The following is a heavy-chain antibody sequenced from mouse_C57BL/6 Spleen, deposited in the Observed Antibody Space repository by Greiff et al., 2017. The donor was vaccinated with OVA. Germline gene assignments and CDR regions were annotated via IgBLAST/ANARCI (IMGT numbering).Heavy chain of an antibody. Sequence: EVQGVESGGGLVKPGGSLKLSCAASGFTFSSYAMSWVRQTPEKRLEWVATISDGGSYTYYPDNVKGRFTMSRDNANNNLYLQMSHLKSEDTAMYYCARDYDYSFDYWGQGTTLTVSS. CDR1: GFTFSSYA. J-gene: IGHJ2*01. V-gene: IGHV5-4*01. CDR2: ISDGGSYT. CDR3: ARDYDYSFDY. D-gene: IGHD2-4*01.